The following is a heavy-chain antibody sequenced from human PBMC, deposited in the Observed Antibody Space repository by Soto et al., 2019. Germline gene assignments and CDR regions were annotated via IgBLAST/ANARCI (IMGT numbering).Heavy chain of an antibody. CDR3: ARGIDSAKAGY. CDR2: IYSYEST. D-gene: IGHD5-18*01. CDR1: GGSISSYY. J-gene: IGHJ4*01. Sequence: SETLSLTCTVSGGSISSYYWSWIRQPPGKGLEWIGYIYSYESTNYNPSLRSRVTMSRDTSKNQLSLKLSSMTAADTAVYYCARGIDSAKAGYWDQGALVTVSS. V-gene: IGHV4-59*01.